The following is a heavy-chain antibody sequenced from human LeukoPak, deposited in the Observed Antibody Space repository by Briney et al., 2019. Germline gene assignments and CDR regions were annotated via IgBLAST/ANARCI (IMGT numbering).Heavy chain of an antibody. CDR3: ARDDAWLRFGE. J-gene: IGHJ4*02. D-gene: IGHD3-10*01. V-gene: IGHV3-23*01. CDR1: GFTFSNHG. Sequence: GGTLRLSCAASGFTFSNHGMNWVRQAPGKGLEGVSGISPSGDITYYADSVKGRFTISRDNSKNTLYLEVISLTAEDTAVYYCARDDAWLRFGEWSQGTLVTVSS. CDR2: ISPSGDIT.